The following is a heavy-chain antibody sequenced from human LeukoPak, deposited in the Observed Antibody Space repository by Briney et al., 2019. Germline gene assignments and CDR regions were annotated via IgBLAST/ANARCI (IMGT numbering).Heavy chain of an antibody. CDR1: GYTFTGYY. J-gene: IGHJ5*02. CDR2: INPNSGGT. D-gene: IGHD3-10*01. V-gene: IGHV1-2*02. Sequence: ASVTVSCTASGYTFTGYYMHAVPQAPGQGLEWMGWINPNSGGTNYAQTFQGRVTMTRDTSISTAYMELSRLRSDDTAVYYCARGLLWFGESQQYNWFDLWGQGTLVTVSS. CDR3: ARGLLWFGESQQYNWFDL.